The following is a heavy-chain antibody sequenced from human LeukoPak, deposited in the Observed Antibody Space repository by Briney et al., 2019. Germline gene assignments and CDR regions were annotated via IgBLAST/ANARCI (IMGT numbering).Heavy chain of an antibody. V-gene: IGHV1-46*01. CDR2: INPSGGST. Sequence: GASVKVSCKASGYTFTSYYMHWVRQAPGQGLEWMGIINPSGGSTSYAQKFQGRVTMTRDTSTSTVYMELSSLRSEDTAVYYCARVRVLGGYSGPDYFDYWGQGTLVTVSS. CDR3: ARVRVLGGYSGPDYFDY. D-gene: IGHD5-12*01. J-gene: IGHJ4*02. CDR1: GYTFTSYY.